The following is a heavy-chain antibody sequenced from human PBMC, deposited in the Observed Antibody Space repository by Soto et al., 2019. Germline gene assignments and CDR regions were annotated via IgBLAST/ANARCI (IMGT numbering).Heavy chain of an antibody. CDR2: ISAYNGNT. CDR3: ARDPAVVTPAAFDI. V-gene: IGHV1-18*04. J-gene: IGHJ3*02. CDR1: GYTFTSYG. D-gene: IGHD2-21*02. Sequence: ASVKVSCKASGYTFTSYGISWVRQAPGQGLEWMGWISAYNGNTNYAQKLQGRVTMTTDTSTSTAYMELRSLRSDDTAVYYCARDPAVVTPAAFDIWGQGTMATVPS.